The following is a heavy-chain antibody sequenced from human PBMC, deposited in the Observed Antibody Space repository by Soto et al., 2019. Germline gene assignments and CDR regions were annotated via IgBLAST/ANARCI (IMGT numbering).Heavy chain of an antibody. CDR1: GYTFTSYG. V-gene: IGHV1-18*01. J-gene: IGHJ4*02. CDR2: ISAYNGNT. CDR3: ARDHTDYGDYEEALDY. D-gene: IGHD4-17*01. Sequence: QVQLVQSGAEVKKPGASVKVSCKASGYTFTSYGISWVRQAPGQGLEWMGWISAYNGNTNYAQKLQGRVTMTTDTSTSTAYLELRSLRSDDTAGYYCARDHTDYGDYEEALDYWGQGTLVTVSS.